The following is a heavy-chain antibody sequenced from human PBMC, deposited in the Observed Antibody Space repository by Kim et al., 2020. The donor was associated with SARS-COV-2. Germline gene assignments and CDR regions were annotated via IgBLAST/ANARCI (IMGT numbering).Heavy chain of an antibody. CDR1: GGSISSSSYY. J-gene: IGHJ5*02. Sequence: SETLSLTCTVSGGSISSSSYYWGWIRQPPGKGLEWIGSIYYSGSTYYNPSLKSRVTISVDTSKNQFSLKLSSVTAADTAVYYCARQGDLGITMAPCAWFDPWGQGTLVTVSS. CDR3: ARQGDLGITMAPCAWFDP. V-gene: IGHV4-39*01. CDR2: IYYSGST. D-gene: IGHD3-10*01.